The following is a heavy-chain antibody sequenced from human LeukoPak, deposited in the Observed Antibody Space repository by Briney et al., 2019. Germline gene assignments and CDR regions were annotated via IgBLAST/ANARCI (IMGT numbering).Heavy chain of an antibody. Sequence: PGRSLRLSCAASGFTFSSYAMNWVRQAPGKGLEWVSAISGSGGRTYYADFVRGRFTISRDNSKNTLYLQMNSLRAEDTALYYCAKDVLGFIAPDFWGQGTLVTVSS. CDR2: ISGSGGRT. D-gene: IGHD6-13*01. CDR1: GFTFSSYA. CDR3: AKDVLGFIAPDF. V-gene: IGHV3-23*01. J-gene: IGHJ4*02.